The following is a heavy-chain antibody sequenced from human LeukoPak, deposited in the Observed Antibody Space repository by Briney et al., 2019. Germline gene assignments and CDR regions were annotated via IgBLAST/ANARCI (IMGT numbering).Heavy chain of an antibody. J-gene: IGHJ4*02. D-gene: IGHD3-3*01. CDR2: IYYSGST. CDR3: ARETYYDFWSGYYITDY. CDR1: GGSISSYY. V-gene: IGHV4-59*12. Sequence: SETLSLTCTVSGGSISSYYWSWIRQPPGKGLEWIGYIYYSGSTNYNPSLKSRVTISVDKSKNQFSLKLSSVTAADTAVYYCARETYYDFWSGYYITDYWGQGTLVTVSS.